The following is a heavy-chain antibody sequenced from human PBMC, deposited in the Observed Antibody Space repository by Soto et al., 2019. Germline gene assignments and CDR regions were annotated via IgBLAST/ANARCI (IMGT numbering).Heavy chain of an antibody. J-gene: IGHJ4*02. CDR3: ARDSTTFYY. CDR2: ISTTGSGT. CDR1: GISFSAYA. V-gene: IGHV3-23*01. D-gene: IGHD2-2*01. Sequence: GSLRLSCAASGISFSAYAMSWVRQAPEKGLEWVSSISTTGSGTYYTDSVKGRFTISRDNSKSTLYLQMNGLRVEDTAVYYCARDSTTFYYWGQGTPVTVSS.